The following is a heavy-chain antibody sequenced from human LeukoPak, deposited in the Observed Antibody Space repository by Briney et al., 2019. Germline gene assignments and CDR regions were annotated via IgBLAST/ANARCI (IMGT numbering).Heavy chain of an antibody. J-gene: IGHJ4*02. V-gene: IGHV5-51*01. CDR3: ARRGAAAGPDY. CDR2: IYPGDSDT. CDR1: GYSFTSYW. Sequence: GESLKISCEGAGYSFTSYWIGWVRQMPGKGLEWMGIIYPGDSDTRYSPSFQSQVTISADKSISTAYLQWSSLKASDTAMYYCARRGAAAGPDYWGQGTLVTVSS. D-gene: IGHD6-13*01.